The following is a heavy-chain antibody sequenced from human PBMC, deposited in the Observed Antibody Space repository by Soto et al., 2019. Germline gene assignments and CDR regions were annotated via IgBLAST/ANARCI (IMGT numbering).Heavy chain of an antibody. CDR3: ARDNREHYYDSSGYYYFAEASQGGAFDI. V-gene: IGHV1-18*01. D-gene: IGHD3-22*01. CDR1: GYTFTSYG. J-gene: IGHJ3*02. CDR2: ISAYNGNT. Sequence: ASVTVSCKASGYTFTSYGISWVRQAPGQGLEWMGWISAYNGNTNYAQKLQGRVTMTTDTSTSTAYMELRSLRSDDTAVYYCARDNREHYYDSSGYYYFAEASQGGAFDIWGQGTMVTVS.